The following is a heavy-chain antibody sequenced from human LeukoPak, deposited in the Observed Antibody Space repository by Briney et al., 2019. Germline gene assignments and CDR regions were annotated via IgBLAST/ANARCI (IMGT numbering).Heavy chain of an antibody. CDR3: ARPQGGRQLWLHFDY. J-gene: IGHJ4*02. V-gene: IGHV3-30-3*01. Sequence: GGSLRLSCAASGFTFSNYAIHWVRQAPGKGLEWVAVMSYDGNNKYYADSVKGRFTISRDNSKNTLYLQMNSLRAEDTAVYYCARPQGGRQLWLHFDYWGQGTLVTVSS. D-gene: IGHD5-18*01. CDR2: MSYDGNNK. CDR1: GFTFSNYA.